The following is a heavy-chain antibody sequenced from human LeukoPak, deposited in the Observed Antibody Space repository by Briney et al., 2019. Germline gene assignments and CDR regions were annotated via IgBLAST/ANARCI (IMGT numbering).Heavy chain of an antibody. D-gene: IGHD3-16*02. J-gene: IGHJ4*02. CDR2: INPSGGST. CDR1: GYTFTSYY. V-gene: IGHV1-46*01. Sequence: GASVKVSCKASGYTFTSYYMHWVRQAPGQGLEWMGIINPSGGSTSYAQKFQGRVTMTRDTSTSTAYMELRSLRSDDTAVYYCARDISYPGGDYWGRGTLVTVSS. CDR3: ARDISYPGGDY.